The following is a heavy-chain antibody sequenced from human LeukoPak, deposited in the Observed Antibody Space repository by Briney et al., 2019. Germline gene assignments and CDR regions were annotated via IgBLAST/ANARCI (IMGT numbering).Heavy chain of an antibody. D-gene: IGHD2-2*02. CDR1: GGTLSSYT. Sequence: GSSVKVSCKASGGTLSSYTISWVRQAPGQGLEWMGRIIPILGIADYAQKFQGRVTNTADKSTSTAYMELSSLRSEDTAVYYCARDDRDIVVVPAAIAFDYWGQGTLVTVSS. V-gene: IGHV1-69*04. CDR2: IIPILGIA. CDR3: ARDDRDIVVVPAAIAFDY. J-gene: IGHJ4*02.